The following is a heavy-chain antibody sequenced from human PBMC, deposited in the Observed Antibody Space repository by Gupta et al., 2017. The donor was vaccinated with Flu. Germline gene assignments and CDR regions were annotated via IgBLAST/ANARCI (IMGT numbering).Heavy chain of an antibody. CDR1: GFTFSSYS. CDR2: ISSSSSYI. V-gene: IGHV3-21*01. J-gene: IGHJ4*02. Sequence: EVQLVESGGGLVKPGGSLRLSCAASGFTFSSYSMNWVRQAPGKGLEWVSSISSSSSYIDYADSVKGRFTISRDNAKNSLYLQMNSLRAEDTAVYYCARDHLSSSWYGGDPFDYWGQGTLVTVSA. CDR3: ARDHLSSSWYGGDPFDY. D-gene: IGHD6-13*01.